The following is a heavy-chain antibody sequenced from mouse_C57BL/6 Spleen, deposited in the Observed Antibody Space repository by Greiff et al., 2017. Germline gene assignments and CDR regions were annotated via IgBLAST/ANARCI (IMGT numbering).Heavy chain of an antibody. CDR1: GFTFSSYG. CDR2: ISSGGSYT. Sequence: EVKLQESGGDLVKPGGSLKLSCAASGFTFSSYGMSWVRQTPDKRLEWVATISSGGSYTYYPDSVKGRFTISRDNAKNTLYLQMSSLKSEDTAMYYCARHSNYVGYWYFDVWGTGTTVTVSS. CDR3: ARHSNYVGYWYFDV. J-gene: IGHJ1*03. V-gene: IGHV5-6*01. D-gene: IGHD2-5*01.